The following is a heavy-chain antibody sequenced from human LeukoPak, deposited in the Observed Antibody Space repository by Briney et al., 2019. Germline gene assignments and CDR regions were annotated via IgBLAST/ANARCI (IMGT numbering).Heavy chain of an antibody. CDR1: GGSISSDSYS. V-gene: IGHV4-61*02. CDR3: AGSAVRGVIDY. CDR2: LFTSGNT. Sequence: PSQTLSLTCTVSGGSISSDSYSWSWIRQPAGKELEFIGRLFTSGNTNYNPSLKSRVTISLDTSKNQFSLMLRSVTAADTAVYYCAGSAVRGVIDYWGQGTLVTVSS. D-gene: IGHD3-10*01. J-gene: IGHJ4*02.